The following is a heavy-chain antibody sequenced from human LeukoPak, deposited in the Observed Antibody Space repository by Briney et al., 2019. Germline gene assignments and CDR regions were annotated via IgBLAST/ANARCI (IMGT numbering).Heavy chain of an antibody. CDR1: GYTFTSYG. CDR2: TSAYNGNT. J-gene: IGHJ4*02. CDR3: ARDRGDYGDYGYYFDY. V-gene: IGHV1-18*01. D-gene: IGHD4-17*01. Sequence: ASVKVSCKASGYTFTSYGISWVRQAPGQGLEWMGWTSAYNGNTNYAQKLQGRVTMTTDTSTSTAYMELRSLRSDDTAVYYCARDRGDYGDYGYYFDYWGQGTLVTVSS.